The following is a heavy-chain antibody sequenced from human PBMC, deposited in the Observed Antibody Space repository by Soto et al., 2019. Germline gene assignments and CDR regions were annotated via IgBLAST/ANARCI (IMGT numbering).Heavy chain of an antibody. CDR2: IHYSGGATYSP. CDR3: ARVPTYYQYCIGYQPFHP. D-gene: IGHD3-22*01. Sequence: QVQLQESGPGLVEPSQTLSLICTVSGASIISDGYYWTWLLQHPGKGLEWLGYIHYSGGATYSPSYNPSLKSRIAISVYTSKRLFSLKLTSVSAADTAVYYCARVPTYYQYCIGYQPFHPWGQGTLVTVAS. V-gene: IGHV4-31*03. J-gene: IGHJ5*02. CDR1: GASIISDGYY.